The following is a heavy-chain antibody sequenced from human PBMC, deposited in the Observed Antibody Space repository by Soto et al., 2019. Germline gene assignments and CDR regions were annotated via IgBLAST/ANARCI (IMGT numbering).Heavy chain of an antibody. CDR2: ISYDGSNK. Sequence: GGSLRLSCAASRFTFSSYGMHWVRQAPGKGLEWVAVISYDGSNKYYADSVKGRFTISRDNSKNTLYLQMNSLRAEDTAVYYCAKDEGYCSSTSWRSSFDYWGQGTLVTVSS. J-gene: IGHJ4*02. CDR1: RFTFSSYG. D-gene: IGHD2-2*01. V-gene: IGHV3-30*18. CDR3: AKDEGYCSSTSWRSSFDY.